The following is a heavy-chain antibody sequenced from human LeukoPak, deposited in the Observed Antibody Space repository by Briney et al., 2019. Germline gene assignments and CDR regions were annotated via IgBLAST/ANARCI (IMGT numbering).Heavy chain of an antibody. CDR3: AKSNGYGLIDI. J-gene: IGHJ3*02. D-gene: IGHD3-10*01. CDR1: GDSISDYY. V-gene: IGHV4-39*07. Sequence: PSETLSLTCTVSGDSISDYYWGWVRQPPGKALEWIGNIFYSGSTYYSPSLKSRVTISLDTSRNQFSLKLNSVTAADTAVYYCAKSNGYGLIDIWGQGTMVTVSS. CDR2: IFYSGST.